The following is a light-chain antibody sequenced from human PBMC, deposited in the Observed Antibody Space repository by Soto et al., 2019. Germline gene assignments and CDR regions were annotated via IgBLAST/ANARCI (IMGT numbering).Light chain of an antibody. Sequence: DIQMTQSPSSLSASVGDRVTITCRASQTITTYLNWYQQKPGKAPKLLIYAASNLQSGLPSRFSGSASGTDFTLTIGSLQPEDFATYYCQQTYTYFRTFGQGTRVDIK. J-gene: IGKJ1*01. V-gene: IGKV1-39*01. CDR2: AAS. CDR3: QQTYTYFRT. CDR1: QTITTY.